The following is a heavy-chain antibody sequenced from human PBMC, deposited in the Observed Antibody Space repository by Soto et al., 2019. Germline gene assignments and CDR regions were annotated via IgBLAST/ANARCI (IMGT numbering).Heavy chain of an antibody. CDR3: AREGRYYDSGGMDV. CDR2: IKQDGSEK. J-gene: IGHJ6*02. D-gene: IGHD3-22*01. Sequence: GGSLRLSCAASGFTFSSYWMSWFRQAPGKGLEWVANIKQDGSEKYYVDSVKGRFTISRDNAKNSLYLQMNSLRAEDTAVYYCAREGRYYDSGGMDVWGQGTTVTVSS. V-gene: IGHV3-7*01. CDR1: GFTFSSYW.